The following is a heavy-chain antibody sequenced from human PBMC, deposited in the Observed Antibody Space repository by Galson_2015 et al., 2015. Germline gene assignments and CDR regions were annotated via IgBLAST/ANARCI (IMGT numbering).Heavy chain of an antibody. CDR1: GFTLSSYA. V-gene: IGHV3-30-3*01. CDR3: ARRPAGYGLDY. D-gene: IGHD2-2*01. J-gene: IGHJ4*02. Sequence: SMRLSCAASGFTLSSYAMHWVRQAPGKGLEWVAIISSDGIDKYYADSVKGRFTISRDNSKNTLYLQMNSLSAEATAVYYCARRPAGYGLDYWGQGTLVTVSS. CDR2: ISSDGIDK.